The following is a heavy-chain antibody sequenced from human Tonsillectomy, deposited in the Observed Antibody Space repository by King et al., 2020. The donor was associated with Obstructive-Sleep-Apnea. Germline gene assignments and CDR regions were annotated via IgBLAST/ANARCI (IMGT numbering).Heavy chain of an antibody. D-gene: IGHD6-19*01. CDR1: GFTFSSYG. J-gene: IGHJ4*02. V-gene: IGHV3-30*02. CDR3: ARARSVAHPNDY. Sequence: VQLVESGGGVVQPGGSLRLSCAASGFTFSSYGMHWVRQAPGKGLEWVTFIWDDGRNKYYADSVKGRFTIPRDNSKNTLSLQMNSLRAEDTAVYYCARARSVAHPNDYWGQGTLVTVSS. CDR2: IWDDGRNK.